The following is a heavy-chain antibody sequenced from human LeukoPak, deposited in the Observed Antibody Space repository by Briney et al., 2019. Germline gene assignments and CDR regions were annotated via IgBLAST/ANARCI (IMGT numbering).Heavy chain of an antibody. J-gene: IGHJ4*02. D-gene: IGHD3-22*01. CDR1: GFTFSSYA. CDR2: ISGSGGST. V-gene: IGHV3-23*01. Sequence: GGSLRLSCAASGFTFSSYAMSWVRQAPGKGLEWVSAISGSGGSTYYADSVKGRFTISRDNSKNTLYLQMNSLRAEDTAVYYCAKDRDYYGSSGYQYYFDYWGQGTLVTVSS. CDR3: AKDRDYYGSSGYQYYFDY.